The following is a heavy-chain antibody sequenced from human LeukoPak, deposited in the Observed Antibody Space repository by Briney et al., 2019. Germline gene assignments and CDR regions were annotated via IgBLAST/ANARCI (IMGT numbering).Heavy chain of an antibody. Sequence: SETLSLTCTVSGGSISSYYWSWIRQPPGKGLEWIGSIYYSGSTYYNPSLKSRVTISVDTSKNQFSLKLSSVTAADTAVYYCAGPRGSGWSIFDYWGQGTLVTVSS. CDR1: GGSISSYY. D-gene: IGHD6-19*01. J-gene: IGHJ4*02. CDR2: IYYSGST. CDR3: AGPRGSGWSIFDY. V-gene: IGHV4-39*01.